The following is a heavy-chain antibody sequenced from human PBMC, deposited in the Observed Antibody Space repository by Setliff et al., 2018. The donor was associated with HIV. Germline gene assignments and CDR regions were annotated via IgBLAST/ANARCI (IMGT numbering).Heavy chain of an antibody. CDR2: FHYTGST. CDR1: GASVSTYS. CDR3: ARQGLVLVPASIDWRLPPSPIDY. V-gene: IGHV4-59*08. D-gene: IGHD2-2*01. J-gene: IGHJ4*02. Sequence: SETLSLTCTVSGASVSTYSWTFVRQPPGKKLEWIGYFHYTGSTNYDPSLKSRITISVDTSKNQFSLRLSSVTAADTAFYYCARQGLVLVPASIDWRLPPSPIDYWGQGALVTVSS.